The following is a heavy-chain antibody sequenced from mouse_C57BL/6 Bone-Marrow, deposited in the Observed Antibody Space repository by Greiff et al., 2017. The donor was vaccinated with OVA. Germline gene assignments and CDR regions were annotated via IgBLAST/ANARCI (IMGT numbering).Heavy chain of an antibody. CDR1: GFNIKDDY. V-gene: IGHV14-4*01. CDR2: IDPENGDT. J-gene: IGHJ2*01. Sequence: EVQVVESGAELVRPGASVKLSCTASGFNIKDDYMHWVKQRPEQGLEWIGWIDPENGDTEYASKFQGKATITADTSSNTAYLQLSSLTSEDTAVYYCTTDWDDYWGQGTTLTVSS. CDR3: TTDWDDY. D-gene: IGHD4-1*01.